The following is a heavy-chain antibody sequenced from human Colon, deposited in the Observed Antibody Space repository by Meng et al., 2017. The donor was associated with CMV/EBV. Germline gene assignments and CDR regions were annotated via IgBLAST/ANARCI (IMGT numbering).Heavy chain of an antibody. CDR3: ARLEGGPYYSSTSCYRPSNYYYGMDV. V-gene: IGHV1-2*02. J-gene: IGHJ6*02. CDR2: INPNSGGT. CDR1: GYTFTGYY. Sequence: ASVKVSCKASGYTFTGYYMHWVRQAPGQGLEWMGWINPNSGGTNYAQKFQGRVTMTRDTSISTAYMELSRLRSDDTAVYYCARLEGGPYYSSTSCYRPSNYYYGMDVWGQGTTVTVSS. D-gene: IGHD2-2*01.